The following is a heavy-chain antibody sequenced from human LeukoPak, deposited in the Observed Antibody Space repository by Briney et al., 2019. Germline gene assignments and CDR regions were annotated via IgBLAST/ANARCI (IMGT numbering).Heavy chain of an antibody. CDR1: SVSISSSSYY. Sequence: SETLSLACTVSSVSISSSSYYWGWIRQPPGKGLEWIGSIYYSGSTYYNPSLKSRVTISVDTSKNQFSLKLSSVTAADTAVYYCARCGYDYIWGSYRQYYFDYWGQGTLVTVSS. V-gene: IGHV4-39*01. CDR2: IYYSGST. CDR3: ARCGYDYIWGSYRQYYFDY. J-gene: IGHJ4*02. D-gene: IGHD3-16*02.